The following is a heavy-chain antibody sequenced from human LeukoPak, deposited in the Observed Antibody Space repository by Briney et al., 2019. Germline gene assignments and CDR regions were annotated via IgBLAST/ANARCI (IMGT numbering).Heavy chain of an antibody. Sequence: GGSLRLSCAASGFTFSSYAMSWVRQAPGKGLESVSAISGSGGSTYYADSVKGRFTISRDNSKNTLYLQMNSLRAEDTAVYYCAKGDLFWSGYEGFDPWGQGTLVTVSS. CDR1: GFTFSSYA. V-gene: IGHV3-23*01. D-gene: IGHD3-3*01. CDR2: ISGSGGST. CDR3: AKGDLFWSGYEGFDP. J-gene: IGHJ5*02.